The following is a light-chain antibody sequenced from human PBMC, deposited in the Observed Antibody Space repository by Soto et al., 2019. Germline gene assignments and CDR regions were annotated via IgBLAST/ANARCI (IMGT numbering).Light chain of an antibody. CDR3: QQYNNWPRT. Sequence: IVLTQSPGTLSLSPGERATLSCRASQSLSNSFIAWYQQKPGQAPRLLIYDTSSRATGIPDRFSGSGSGTDFTLTISRLEPEDFAVYYCQQYNNWPRTFGQGTKVDIK. CDR1: QSLSNSF. CDR2: DTS. V-gene: IGKV3D-20*02. J-gene: IGKJ1*01.